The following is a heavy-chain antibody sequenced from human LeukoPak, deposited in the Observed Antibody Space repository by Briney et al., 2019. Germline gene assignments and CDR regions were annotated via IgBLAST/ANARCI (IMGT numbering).Heavy chain of an antibody. V-gene: IGHV1-46*01. J-gene: IGHJ4*02. CDR3: ARANGGGLDY. CDR1: GDTFTSYY. D-gene: IGHD3-10*01. Sequence: ASVEVSCKASGDTFTSYYMHWVRQAPGQGLEWMGIINPSGGSTSYTQKIQGRVTMTRDTATGTVYLELSSLRSQDTAVYWCARANGGGLDYWGQGTLITVPS. CDR2: INPSGGST.